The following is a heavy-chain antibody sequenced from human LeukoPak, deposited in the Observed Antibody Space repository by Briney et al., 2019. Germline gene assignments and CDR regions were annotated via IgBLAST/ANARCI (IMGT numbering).Heavy chain of an antibody. CDR2: FDPEDGET. CDR1: GYTLTELS. CDR3: ATGVITFGGVNGGIVDY. J-gene: IGHJ4*02. Sequence: ASVKVSCKVSGYTLTELSMHWVRQAPGKGLEWMGGFDPEDGETIYAQMFQGRVTMTEDTSTDTAYMELSSLRSEDTAVYYCATGVITFGGVNGGIVDYWGQGTLVTVSS. V-gene: IGHV1-24*01. D-gene: IGHD3-16*01.